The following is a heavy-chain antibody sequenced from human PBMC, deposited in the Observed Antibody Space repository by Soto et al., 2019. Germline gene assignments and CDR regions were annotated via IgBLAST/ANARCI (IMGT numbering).Heavy chain of an antibody. D-gene: IGHD4-17*01. CDR2: IKYNGEII. CDR1: GFIFSDYA. J-gene: IGHJ4*02. CDR3: AKRASYGAKVKFFDS. V-gene: IGHV3-64D*08. Sequence: GGSLRLSCSASGFIFSDYAMYWVRQAPGKGLECLSGIKYNGEIIESADSVKVRFFISRDNSKATLYLQITGLRPEDTAIYYCAKRASYGAKVKFFDSWGQGTPVTVSS.